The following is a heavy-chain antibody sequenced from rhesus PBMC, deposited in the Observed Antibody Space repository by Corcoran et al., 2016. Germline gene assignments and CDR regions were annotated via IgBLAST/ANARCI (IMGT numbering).Heavy chain of an antibody. D-gene: IGHD3-3*01. V-gene: IGHV4-106*01. CDR3: ARGGGLQYLDWLPSYFDY. CDR2: HYGSGGST. J-gene: IGHJ4*01. CDR1: GGSISDSYY. Sequence: VQLQESGPGLVKPSETLSLTCAVSGGSISDSYYWSWIRQPPGKGLEWIWYHYGSGGSTHAHPSLKSRVTTSTDTSKVQCSLKLISGTAADTAVDYCARGGGLQYLDWLPSYFDYWGQGVLVTVSS.